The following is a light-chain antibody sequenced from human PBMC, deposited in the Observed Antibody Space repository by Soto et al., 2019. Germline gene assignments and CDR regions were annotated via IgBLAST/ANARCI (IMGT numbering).Light chain of an antibody. CDR1: QSVSSSY. Sequence: EIVLTQSPGTLSLSPGERATLSCRASQSVSSSYLAWYQQKPGQATRLLIYGASSRATGIPDRFSGSGSGTYFTLTISILEPEDFAVYYCQQYGSSPYTFGQGTKLEIK. CDR3: QQYGSSPYT. J-gene: IGKJ2*01. CDR2: GAS. V-gene: IGKV3-20*01.